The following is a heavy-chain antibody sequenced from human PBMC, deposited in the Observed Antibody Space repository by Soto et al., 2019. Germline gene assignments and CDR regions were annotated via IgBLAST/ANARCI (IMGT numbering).Heavy chain of an antibody. V-gene: IGHV1-18*01. CDR1: GYTFTSYG. D-gene: IGHD3-22*01. CDR2: ISAYNGNT. Sequence: QVQLVQSGAEVKKPGASVKVSCKASGYTFTSYGISWVRQAPGQGLEWMGWISAYNGNTNCAQKLQGRVTMTTDTSTSTAYMELRSLRSDDTAVYYCAREYYYDSSGYYYDLYYFDYWGQGTLVTVSS. CDR3: AREYYYDSSGYYYDLYYFDY. J-gene: IGHJ4*02.